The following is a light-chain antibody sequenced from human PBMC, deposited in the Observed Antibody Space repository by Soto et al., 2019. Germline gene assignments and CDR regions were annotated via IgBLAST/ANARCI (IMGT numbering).Light chain of an antibody. Sequence: QSALTQPPSASGSPGQSVTISCTGTSSDVGGYNYVSWYQQHPGTAPKLMIYEVNKRPSGVPDRFSGSKSGNTAALTGSGLEDEDEADYYCCSYAGSPYVFGTGTKLTVL. CDR2: EVN. CDR3: CSYAGSPYV. J-gene: IGLJ1*01. CDR1: SSDVGGYNY. V-gene: IGLV2-8*01.